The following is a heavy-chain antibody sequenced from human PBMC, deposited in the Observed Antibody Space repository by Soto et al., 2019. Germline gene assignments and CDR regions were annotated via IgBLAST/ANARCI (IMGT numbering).Heavy chain of an antibody. Sequence: GGSLRLSCAASGFTFSSYAMSWVRQAPGKGLEWVSAISGSGGSTYYADSVKGRFTISRDNSKNTLYLQMNSLRAEDTAVYYCAKHSYDYGDYGWFDPWGQGTLVTVSS. CDR1: GFTFSSYA. J-gene: IGHJ5*02. V-gene: IGHV3-23*01. D-gene: IGHD4-17*01. CDR2: ISGSGGST. CDR3: AKHSYDYGDYGWFDP.